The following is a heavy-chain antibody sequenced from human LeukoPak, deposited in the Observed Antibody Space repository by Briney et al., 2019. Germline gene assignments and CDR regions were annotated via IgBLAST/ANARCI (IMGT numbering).Heavy chain of an antibody. CDR3: ARDGGCSSTSCYVSWFDP. CDR2: ISSSSSYT. J-gene: IGHJ5*02. Sequence: GRSLRPSCAASTFTCSDYYMSWIRQAPGKGQKWVSYISSSSSYTNYADSVKGRFTISRDNAKNSLYLQMNSLRAEDTAVYYCARDGGCSSTSCYVSWFDPWGQGTLVTVSS. V-gene: IGHV3-11*06. CDR1: TFTCSDYY. D-gene: IGHD2-2*01.